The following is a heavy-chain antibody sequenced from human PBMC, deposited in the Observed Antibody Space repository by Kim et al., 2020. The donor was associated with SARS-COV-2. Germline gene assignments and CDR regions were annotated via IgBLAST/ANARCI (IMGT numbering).Heavy chain of an antibody. J-gene: IGHJ4*02. D-gene: IGHD4-17*01. CDR3: ARYMTTLNNLDY. Sequence: YYADAVKGRFTIARDNSENTWNLQMNSLRAEDTAVYYCARYMTTLNNLDYWGQGTLVTVSS. V-gene: IGHV3-23*01.